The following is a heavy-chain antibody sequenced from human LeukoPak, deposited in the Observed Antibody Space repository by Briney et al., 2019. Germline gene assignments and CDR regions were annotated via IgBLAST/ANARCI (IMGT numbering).Heavy chain of an antibody. CDR2: IKSKTDGGTT. CDR1: GFTFSSYG. D-gene: IGHD6-19*01. V-gene: IGHV3-15*01. CDR3: TTGLPYSSGWFPGYYYYYMDV. Sequence: GGSLRLSCAASGFTFSSYGMSWVRQAPGKGLEWVGRIKSKTDGGTTDYAAPVKGRFTISRDDSKNTLYLQMNSLKTEDTAVYYCTTGLPYSSGWFPGYYYYYMDVWGKGTTVTISS. J-gene: IGHJ6*03.